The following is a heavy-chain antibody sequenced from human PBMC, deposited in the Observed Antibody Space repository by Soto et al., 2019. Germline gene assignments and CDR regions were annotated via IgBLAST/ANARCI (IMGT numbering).Heavy chain of an antibody. D-gene: IGHD5-12*01. CDR2: TYYRSKWYN. V-gene: IGHV6-1*01. J-gene: IGHJ4*02. Sequence: SQTLSLTCAISGDSVSSNSAAWNWIRQSPSRGLEWLGRTYYRSKWYNDYAVSVKSRITINPDTSKNQFSLQLNSVTPEDTAVYYCARDHIVATFRQQYYFDYWGQGTLVTVSS. CDR3: ARDHIVATFRQQYYFDY. CDR1: GDSVSSNSAA.